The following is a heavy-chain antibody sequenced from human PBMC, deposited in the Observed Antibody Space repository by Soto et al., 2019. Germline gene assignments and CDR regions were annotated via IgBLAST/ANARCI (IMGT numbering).Heavy chain of an antibody. CDR2: IYYSGST. V-gene: IGHV4-39*01. J-gene: IGHJ4*02. D-gene: IGHD4-17*01. Sequence: SETLSLTCTVSGGSISSSSYYWGWIRQPPGKGLAWIGSIYYSGSTYYNPSLKSRVTISVDTSKNQFSLKLSSVTAADTAVYYCARQFSYGDFDYWGQGTLVTVSS. CDR1: GGSISSSSYY. CDR3: ARQFSYGDFDY.